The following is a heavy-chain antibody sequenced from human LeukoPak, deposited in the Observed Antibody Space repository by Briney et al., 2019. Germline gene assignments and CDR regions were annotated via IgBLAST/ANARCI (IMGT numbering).Heavy chain of an antibody. J-gene: IGHJ5*02. Sequence: SETLSLTCTVSGGSISSYYWSWIRQPPGKGLEWIGYIYCSGSTNYNPSLKSRVTMSVDTSKNQFSLKLSSVTAADTAVYYCARGAPWFDPWGQGTLVTVSS. CDR1: GGSISSYY. CDR3: ARGAPWFDP. V-gene: IGHV4-59*12. CDR2: IYCSGST.